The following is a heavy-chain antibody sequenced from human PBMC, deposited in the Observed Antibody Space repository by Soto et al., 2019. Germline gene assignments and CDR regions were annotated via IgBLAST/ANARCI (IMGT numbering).Heavy chain of an antibody. J-gene: IGHJ3*02. CDR1: GYTFTSYG. V-gene: IGHV1-18*01. Sequence: ASVKVSCKASGYTFTSYGISWVRQAPGQGLEWMGWISAYNGNTNYAQKLQGRVTMTTDTSTSTAYMELRSLRSDDTAVYYCARERRPYSSGDQDAFDIWGQGTMVTVSS. CDR2: ISAYNGNT. CDR3: ARERRPYSSGDQDAFDI. D-gene: IGHD6-19*01.